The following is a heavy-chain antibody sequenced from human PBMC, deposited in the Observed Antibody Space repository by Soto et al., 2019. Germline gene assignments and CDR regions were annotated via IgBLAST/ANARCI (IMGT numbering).Heavy chain of an antibody. J-gene: IGHJ6*02. D-gene: IGHD3-22*01. Sequence: ASVKVSCKASGGTFSSYSISWVLQAPGQGLEWMGGIIPIFGTANYAQKFQGRVTITADESTSTAYMELSSLRSEDTAVYYCARGTMMTYGMDVWGQGTTVTVSS. CDR3: ARGTMMTYGMDV. V-gene: IGHV1-69*13. CDR1: GGTFSSYS. CDR2: IIPIFGTA.